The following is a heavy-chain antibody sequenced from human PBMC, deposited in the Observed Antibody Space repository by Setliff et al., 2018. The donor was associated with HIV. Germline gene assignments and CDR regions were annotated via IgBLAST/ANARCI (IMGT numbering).Heavy chain of an antibody. D-gene: IGHD6-19*01. Sequence: ETLSLTCTVSDDSISSNYWSWIRQSAGKGLEWVGRIYTGGRTNYNPSLKGRVTISIDTSKNQFSLKLNSVTAADTAMYYCARDGGSSGWYFVLGYSDYWGPGTLVTVSS. CDR3: ARDGGSSGWYFVLGYSDY. V-gene: IGHV4-4*07. CDR1: DDSISSNY. CDR2: IYTGGRT. J-gene: IGHJ4*02.